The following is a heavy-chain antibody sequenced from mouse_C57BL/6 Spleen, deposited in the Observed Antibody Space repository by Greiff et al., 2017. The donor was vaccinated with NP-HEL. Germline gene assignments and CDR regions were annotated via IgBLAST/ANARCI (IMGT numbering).Heavy chain of an antibody. CDR1: GYAFSSYW. CDR3: PRASSYGYFDV. Sequence: VQLQQSGAELVKPGASVKISCKASGYAFSSYWMNWVKQRPGKGLEWIGQIYPGDGDTNYNGKFKGKATLTADKSSSTAYMQLSSLTSEDSAVYFCPRASSYGYFDVWGTGTTVTVSS. V-gene: IGHV1-80*01. CDR2: IYPGDGDT. J-gene: IGHJ1*03. D-gene: IGHD1-1*01.